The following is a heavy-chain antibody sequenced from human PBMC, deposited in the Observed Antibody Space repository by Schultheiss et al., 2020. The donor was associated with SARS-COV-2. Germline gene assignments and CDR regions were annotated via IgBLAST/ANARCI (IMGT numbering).Heavy chain of an antibody. J-gene: IGHJ4*02. CDR3: TRGRSRTSSYDY. CDR1: GFTFSSYW. Sequence: GGSLRLSCAASGFTFSSYWMSWVRQFTGGGLEWVSVISTTGDTYYPDSEKGRFTISRENARNSLYLQMNDLRAGDTAVYYCTRGRSRTSSYDYWGRGTLVTVSS. D-gene: IGHD2-2*01. V-gene: IGHV3-13*01. CDR2: ISTTGDT.